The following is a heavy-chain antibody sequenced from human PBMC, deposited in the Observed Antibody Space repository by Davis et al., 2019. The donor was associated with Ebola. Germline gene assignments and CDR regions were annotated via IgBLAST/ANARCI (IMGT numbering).Heavy chain of an antibody. CDR1: GFTFSSYW. Sequence: GESLKISCGASGFTFSSYWMSWVRQAPGKGLEWVSSISSDSDYIYYADSVKGRFTISRDNAKNSLYLQMNSLRAEDTAVYYCARRLAARHYYYGMDVWGKGTTVTVSS. J-gene: IGHJ6*04. CDR2: ISSDSDYI. CDR3: ARRLAARHYYYGMDV. D-gene: IGHD6-6*01. V-gene: IGHV3-21*01.